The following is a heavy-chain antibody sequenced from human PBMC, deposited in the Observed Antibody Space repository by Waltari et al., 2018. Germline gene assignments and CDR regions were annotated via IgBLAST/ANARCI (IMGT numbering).Heavy chain of an antibody. CDR3: ARGGPGWYFDL. CDR2: IYTGGST. V-gene: IGHV3-53*01. J-gene: IGHJ2*01. Sequence: VQVVEFGGGLIQPGGSLRLSCAASGFTVRNNSMSWVRQGPGKGLEWVSVIYTGGSTYYADSVKGRFTISRDDSKNTLYLQMNSLRGDDTAVYYCARGGPGWYFDLWGRGALVTVSS. CDR1: GFTVRNNS.